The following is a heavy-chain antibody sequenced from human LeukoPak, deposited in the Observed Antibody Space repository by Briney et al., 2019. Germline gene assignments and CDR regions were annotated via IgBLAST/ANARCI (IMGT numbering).Heavy chain of an antibody. J-gene: IGHJ4*02. V-gene: IGHV1-69*13. CDR3: AREIKVDFWNGYLRD. Sequence: GASVKVSCKASGYTFTSYGISWARQAPGQGLEWMGRIIPIFGTANYAQKFQGRVTITADESTSTAYMELSSLRSEDTAVYYCAREIKVDFWNGYLRDWGQGTLVTVSS. CDR1: GYTFTSYG. CDR2: IIPIFGTA. D-gene: IGHD3-3*01.